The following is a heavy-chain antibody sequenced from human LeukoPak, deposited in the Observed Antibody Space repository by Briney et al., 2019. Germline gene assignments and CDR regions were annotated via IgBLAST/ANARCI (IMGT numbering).Heavy chain of an antibody. CDR2: IYYSGST. D-gene: IGHD3-3*01. V-gene: IGHV4-31*03. CDR1: GGSISSGGYY. Sequence: SETLSLTCTVSGGSISSGGYYWSWIRQHPGKGLEWIGYIYYSGSTYYNPSLKSRVTISVDMSKNQFSLKLSSVTAADTAVYYCARANYDFWSGYYLYFDYWGQGTLVTVSS. J-gene: IGHJ4*02. CDR3: ARANYDFWSGYYLYFDY.